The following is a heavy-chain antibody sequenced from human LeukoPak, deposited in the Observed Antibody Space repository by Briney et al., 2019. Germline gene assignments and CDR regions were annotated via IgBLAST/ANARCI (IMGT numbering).Heavy chain of an antibody. CDR3: ARDFKPRITIFGAYYYYYYMDV. CDR1: GYTFTGYY. J-gene: IGHJ6*03. Sequence: ASVKVSCKASGYTFTGYYMHWVRQAPGQGLEWMGWINPNSGGTNYAQKFQGRVTMTRDTSISTAYMELSRLRSDDTAVYYCARDFKPRITIFGAYYYYYYMDVWGKGTTVTVSS. CDR2: INPNSGGT. V-gene: IGHV1-2*02. D-gene: IGHD3-3*01.